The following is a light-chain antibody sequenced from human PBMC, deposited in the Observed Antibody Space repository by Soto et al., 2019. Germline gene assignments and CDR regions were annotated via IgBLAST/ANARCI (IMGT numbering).Light chain of an antibody. V-gene: IGKV1-39*01. J-gene: IGKJ4*01. CDR1: QSISSY. CDR3: QQSYTTLT. CDR2: AAS. Sequence: DIQMTQSPSSLSASVGDSVTITCRASQSISSYLNWYQQKPGKAPKLLIYAASSLQSGVPSRLSGSGSGTDFTLTIGSLQPEYFATYYCQQSYTTLTFGGGTKVDIK.